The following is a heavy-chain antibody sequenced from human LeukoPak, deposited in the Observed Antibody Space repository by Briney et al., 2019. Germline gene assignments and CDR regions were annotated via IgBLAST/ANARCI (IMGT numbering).Heavy chain of an antibody. V-gene: IGHV1-18*01. Sequence: GGSVKVSCKASGYTFTSYGISWVRQAPGQGLEWMGWISAYNGNTNYAQKLQGRVTVTTDTSTSTAYMELRSLRSDDTAVYYCARVDCSSTSCYTEIDYWGQGTLVTVSS. CDR3: ARVDCSSTSCYTEIDY. D-gene: IGHD2-2*02. CDR2: ISAYNGNT. CDR1: GYTFTSYG. J-gene: IGHJ4*02.